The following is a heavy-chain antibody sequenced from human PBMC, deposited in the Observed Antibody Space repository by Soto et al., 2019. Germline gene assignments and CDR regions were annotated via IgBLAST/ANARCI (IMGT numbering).Heavy chain of an antibody. CDR2: IWYDGSNK. Sequence: GGSLRLSCAASGFTFSSYGMHWVRQAPGKGLEWVAVIWYDGSNKYYADSVKGRFTISRDNSKNTLYLQMNSLRAEDTAVYYCARDTQLWFRGYYYYGMDVWGQGTTVTVSS. J-gene: IGHJ6*02. CDR1: GFTFSSYG. V-gene: IGHV3-33*01. CDR3: ARDTQLWFRGYYYYGMDV. D-gene: IGHD5-18*01.